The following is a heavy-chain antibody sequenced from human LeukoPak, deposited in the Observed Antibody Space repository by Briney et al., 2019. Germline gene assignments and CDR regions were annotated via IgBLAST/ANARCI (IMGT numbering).Heavy chain of an antibody. Sequence: GGSLRLSCAASGLTFSSYSMNWVRQAPGKGLEWVSYISSSSSTIYYADSVKGRFTISRDNAKNSLYLQMNSLRAEDTAVYYCAFQGVAMAYYYGMDVWGQGTTVTVSS. CDR1: GLTFSSYS. CDR3: AFQGVAMAYYYGMDV. J-gene: IGHJ6*02. CDR2: ISSSSSTI. D-gene: IGHD5-18*01. V-gene: IGHV3-48*01.